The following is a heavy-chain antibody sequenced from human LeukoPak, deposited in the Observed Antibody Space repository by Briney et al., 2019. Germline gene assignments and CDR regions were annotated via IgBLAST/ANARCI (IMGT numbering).Heavy chain of an antibody. J-gene: IGHJ6*03. CDR3: ATIRFLEWFDYYYYYYMDV. Sequence: SVKVSCEASGGTFSSYAISWVRQAPGQGLEWMGGIIPIFGTANYAQKFQGRVTITADESTSTAYMELSSLRSEDTAVYYCATIRFLEWFDYYYYYYMDVWGKGTTVTVSS. D-gene: IGHD3-3*01. V-gene: IGHV1-69*13. CDR1: GGTFSSYA. CDR2: IIPIFGTA.